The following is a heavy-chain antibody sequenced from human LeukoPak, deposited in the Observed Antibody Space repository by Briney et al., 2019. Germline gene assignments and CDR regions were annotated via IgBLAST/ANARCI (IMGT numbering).Heavy chain of an antibody. CDR2: ISAYNGNT. D-gene: IGHD1-26*01. Sequence: ASVKVSCKASGYTFTSYGISWVRQAPGQGLEWMGGISAYNGNTNYAQNLQGRVTMTTGTSTSTAYMELRSLRSDDTAVYYCARVNRIVGATTFAYYYYYMDVWGKGTTVTISS. V-gene: IGHV1-18*01. CDR3: ARVNRIVGATTFAYYYYYMDV. J-gene: IGHJ6*03. CDR1: GYTFTSYG.